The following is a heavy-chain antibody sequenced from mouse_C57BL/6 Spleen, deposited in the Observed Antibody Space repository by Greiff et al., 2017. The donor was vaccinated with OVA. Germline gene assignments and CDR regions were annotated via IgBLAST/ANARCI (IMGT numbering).Heavy chain of an antibody. Sequence: QVHVKQPGAELVKPGASVKMSCKASGYTFTSYWITWVKQRPGQGLEWIGDVYPGSGSTNYNEKFKSKATLTVDTSSSTAYMQLSSLTSEDSAVYYCAREGDWDPAWFAYWGQGTLVTVSA. CDR1: GYTFTSYW. J-gene: IGHJ3*01. CDR2: VYPGSGST. D-gene: IGHD4-1*01. CDR3: AREGDWDPAWFAY. V-gene: IGHV1-55*01.